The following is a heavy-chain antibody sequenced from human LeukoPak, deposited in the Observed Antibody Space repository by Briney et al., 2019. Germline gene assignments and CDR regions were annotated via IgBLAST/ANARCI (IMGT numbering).Heavy chain of an antibody. Sequence: PGGSLRLSCAASGFRLSDFNMNWVRQAPGKGLEWVSSITKQSDYVYYADSVTGRFTISRDNAKNSLYLQMNSLRAEDTALYYCAKDRVVGDGYINDAFDIWGQGTMVTVSS. CDR1: GFRLSDFN. CDR2: ITKQSDYV. V-gene: IGHV3-21*04. J-gene: IGHJ3*02. D-gene: IGHD5-24*01. CDR3: AKDRVVGDGYINDAFDI.